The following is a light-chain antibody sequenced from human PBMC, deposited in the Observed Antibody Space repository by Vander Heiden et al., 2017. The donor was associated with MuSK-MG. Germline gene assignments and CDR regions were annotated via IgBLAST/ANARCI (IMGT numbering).Light chain of an antibody. V-gene: IGKV3-11*01. CDR2: DAS. J-gene: IGKJ4*01. CDR3: QQRSNWLT. CDR1: QSVSSF. Sequence: ILLTQSPATLSLSPGARATLPCRASQSVSSFLAWYQQKPDQAPRLLIYDASNRATGIPARFSGSGSGTDFTLTISSLEPEDFAVYYCQQRSNWLTFGGGTKVEIK.